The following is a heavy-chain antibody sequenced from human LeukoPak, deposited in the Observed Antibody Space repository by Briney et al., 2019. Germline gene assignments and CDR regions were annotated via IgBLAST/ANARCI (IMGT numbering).Heavy chain of an antibody. J-gene: IGHJ4*02. V-gene: IGHV3-15*01. CDR3: TTALGYCSSTSCYALYYFDY. D-gene: IGHD2-2*01. Sequence: PGGSLRLSCAASGFTFSNAWMSWVRQAPGKGLEWVGRIKSKTDGGTTDYAAPVKGRFTISRDDSKNTLYLQMNSLKTEDTAVYYCTTALGYCSSTSCYALYYFDYWGQGTLVTVSS. CDR1: GFTFSNAW. CDR2: IKSKTDGGTT.